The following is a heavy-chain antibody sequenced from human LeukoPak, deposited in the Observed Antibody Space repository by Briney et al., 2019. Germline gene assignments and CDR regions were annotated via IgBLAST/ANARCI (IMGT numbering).Heavy chain of an antibody. CDR3: ARGGSSWSYYFDY. V-gene: IGHV3-33*01. CDR1: GFTFSSYG. Sequence: GGSLRLSCAASGFTFSSYGMHWVRQAPGKGLEWVAVIWYDGSNKYYADSVKGRFTISRDNSKNTLYLQMSSLRAEDTAVYYCARGGSSWSYYFDYWGQGTLVTVSS. J-gene: IGHJ4*02. D-gene: IGHD6-13*01. CDR2: IWYDGSNK.